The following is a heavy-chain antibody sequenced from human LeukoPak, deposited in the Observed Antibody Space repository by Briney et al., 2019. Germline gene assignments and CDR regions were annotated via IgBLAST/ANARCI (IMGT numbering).Heavy chain of an antibody. D-gene: IGHD4-17*01. CDR3: ARAYGDYGLDY. CDR1: GGSISSGSYY. CDR2: IYTSGST. Sequence: SQTLSLTCTVSGGSISSGSYYWSWIRQPAGKGLEWIGRIYTSGSTNYNPSLKSRVTISVDTSKNQFSLKLSSVTAADTAVYYCARAYGDYGLDYRGQGTLVTVSS. J-gene: IGHJ4*02. V-gene: IGHV4-61*02.